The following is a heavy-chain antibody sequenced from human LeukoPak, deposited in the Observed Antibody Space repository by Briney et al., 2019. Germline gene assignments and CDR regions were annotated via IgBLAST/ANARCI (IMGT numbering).Heavy chain of an antibody. D-gene: IGHD3-3*01. CDR2: ISYDGSNK. CDR3: AKDRDLRPGSPLRYFQH. J-gene: IGHJ1*01. Sequence: PGGSLRLSCAASGFTFSSYGMHWVRQAPGKGLEWVAVISYDGSNKYYADSVKGRFTISRDNSKNTLYLQMNSLRAEDTAVYYCAKDRDLRPGSPLRYFQHGGQGTLVTVPS. V-gene: IGHV3-30*18. CDR1: GFTFSSYG.